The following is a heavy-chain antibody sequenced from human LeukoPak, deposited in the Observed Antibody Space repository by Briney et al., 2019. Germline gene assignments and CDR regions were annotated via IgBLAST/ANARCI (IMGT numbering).Heavy chain of an antibody. J-gene: IGHJ1*01. CDR3: AQQVGYCSSGNCYFTY. D-gene: IGHD2-15*01. Sequence: GGSLRLSCAASGFTVSSNYMSWVRQAPGKGLKWVSVIYSGGSTYYADSVKGRFTISRDNSKNTLYLQMNSLRAEDTAVYYCAQQVGYCSSGNCYFTYWGQGTLVTVSS. CDR1: GFTVSSNY. V-gene: IGHV3-53*01. CDR2: IYSGGST.